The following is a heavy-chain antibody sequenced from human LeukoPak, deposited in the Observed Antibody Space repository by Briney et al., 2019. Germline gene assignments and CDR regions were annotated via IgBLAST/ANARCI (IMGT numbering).Heavy chain of an antibody. CDR3: ARAGGGDGYNYVY. CDR1: GYTFTRYY. D-gene: IGHD5-24*01. CDR2: INPSGGTT. V-gene: IGHV1-46*01. J-gene: IGHJ4*02. Sequence: ASVKFSCQTSGYTFTRYYIHWVRQAPGQGLEWMGIINPSGGTTNFAQKFQGRVTMTRDTSTSTVYMELSSLRSEDTAVYYCARAGGGDGYNYVYWGQGTLVTVSS.